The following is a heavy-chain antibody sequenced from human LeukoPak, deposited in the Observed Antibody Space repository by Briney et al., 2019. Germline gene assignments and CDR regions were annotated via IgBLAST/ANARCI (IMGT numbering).Heavy chain of an antibody. J-gene: IGHJ6*03. CDR2: INPNSGGT. CDR3: ARGWSGSYYSHYYMDV. CDR1: GYTFTGYY. Sequence: ASVKVSCKASGYTFTGYYMHWVRQAPGRGLEWMGWINPNSGGTNYAQKFQGRVTMTRDTSISTAYMELSGLRSDDTVVYYCARGWSGSYYSHYYMDVWGKGTTVTVSS. D-gene: IGHD1-26*01. V-gene: IGHV1-2*02.